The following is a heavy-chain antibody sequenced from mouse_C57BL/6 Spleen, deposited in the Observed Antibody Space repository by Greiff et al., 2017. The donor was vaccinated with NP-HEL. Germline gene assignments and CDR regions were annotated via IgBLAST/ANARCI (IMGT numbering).Heavy chain of an antibody. V-gene: IGHV1-82*01. CDR2: IYPGDGDT. CDR3: ARSIGDY. CDR1: GYAFSSSW. J-gene: IGHJ2*01. Sequence: QVQLQQSGPELVKPGASVKISCKASGYAFSSSWMNWVKQRPGKGLEWIGRIYPGDGDTNYNGKFKGKATLTADKSSSTAYMQLSSLTSEDSAVYFCARSIGDYWGQGTTLTVSS.